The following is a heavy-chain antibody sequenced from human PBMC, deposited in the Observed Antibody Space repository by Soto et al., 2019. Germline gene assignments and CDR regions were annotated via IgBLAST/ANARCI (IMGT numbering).Heavy chain of an antibody. CDR2: INPNSGGT. V-gene: IGHV1-2*02. D-gene: IGHD2-2*02. J-gene: IGHJ6*02. CDR3: ARSLTEGYCAITGCYTRPLYGMDV. Sequence: ASVKVSCKASGYTFSGYYIHWLRQAPGQGLEWMGWINPNSGGTNYAQKFQGRVTVTRDTPTSTAYMELSRLTSDDTAVYYCARSLTEGYCAITGCYTRPLYGMDVWGQGTTVTVSS. CDR1: GYTFSGYY.